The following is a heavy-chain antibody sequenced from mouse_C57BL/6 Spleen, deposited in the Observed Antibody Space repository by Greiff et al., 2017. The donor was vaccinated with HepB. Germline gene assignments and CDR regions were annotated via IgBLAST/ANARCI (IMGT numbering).Heavy chain of an antibody. CDR2: INPNNGGT. CDR1: GYTFTDYY. V-gene: IGHV1-26*01. CDR3: AGDYDAMDY. Sequence: EVQLQQSGPELVKPGASVKISCKASGYTFTDYYMNWVKQSHGKSLEWIGDINPNNGGTSYNQKFKGKATLTVDKSSSTAYMELRSLTSEDSAVYYCAGDYDAMDYWGQGTSVTVSS. J-gene: IGHJ4*01.